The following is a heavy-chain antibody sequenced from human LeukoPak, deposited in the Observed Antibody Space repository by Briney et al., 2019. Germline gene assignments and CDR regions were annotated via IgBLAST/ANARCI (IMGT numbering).Heavy chain of an antibody. CDR1: GFTFSSYG. Sequence: GGSLRLSCAASGFTFSSYGMHWVRQAPGKGLEWVAAIWGDGSNKYYADSVKGRFTISRDNSKNTLYLQMNSLRAEDTAVYYCARAGQQWRVLPFCPLGYWGQGTLVSVSS. V-gene: IGHV3-33*08. J-gene: IGHJ4*02. CDR2: IWGDGSNK. D-gene: IGHD6-19*01. CDR3: ARAGQQWRVLPFCPLGY.